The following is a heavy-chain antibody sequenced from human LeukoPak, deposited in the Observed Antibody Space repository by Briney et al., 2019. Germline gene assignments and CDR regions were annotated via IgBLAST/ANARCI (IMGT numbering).Heavy chain of an antibody. CDR2: IHYSGST. Sequence: SETLALTCSVSGGSISGYYWSCIQQPPGKGLEWIGFIHYSGSTNYNPSLKSRVTISVDTSKNQFSLKLSSLTAADTAVYYCARYGSGSYHFDYWGQGTLVTVSS. J-gene: IGHJ4*02. V-gene: IGHV4-59*01. CDR3: ARYGSGSYHFDY. D-gene: IGHD3-10*01. CDR1: GGSISGYY.